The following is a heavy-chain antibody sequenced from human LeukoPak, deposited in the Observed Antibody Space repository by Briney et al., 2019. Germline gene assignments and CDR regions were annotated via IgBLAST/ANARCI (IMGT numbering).Heavy chain of an antibody. V-gene: IGHV4-39*01. J-gene: IGHJ4*02. CDR2: IYYSGTT. CDR3: ARRGDILTDYAFDY. CDR1: GGSINSNSHH. Sequence: SETLSLTCSVSGGSINSNSHHWDWIRQAPGKGLEWIGNIYYSGTTSYNPSLKSRVTISVDTSKNQFSLRLSSVTAADTAVYYCARRGDILTDYAFDYWGQGTRVTVSS. D-gene: IGHD3-9*01.